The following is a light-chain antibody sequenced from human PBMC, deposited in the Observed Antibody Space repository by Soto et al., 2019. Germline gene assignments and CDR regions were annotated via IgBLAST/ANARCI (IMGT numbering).Light chain of an antibody. CDR2: YAS. CDR3: QQYKTWPPIT. CDR1: HSVSSN. J-gene: IGKJ5*01. Sequence: EIVMTQSPATLSLSPGQRATLSCRASHSVSSNLAWYQQKPCQAPRLLIYYASTRATGIPARFSGSGSGTEFTPTISSLQSEDFAVYYCQQYKTWPPITFGQGTRLEIK. V-gene: IGKV3D-15*01.